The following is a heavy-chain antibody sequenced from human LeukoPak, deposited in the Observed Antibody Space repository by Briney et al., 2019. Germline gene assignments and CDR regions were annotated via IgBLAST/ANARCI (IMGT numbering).Heavy chain of an antibody. CDR1: GFTFSSYA. Sequence: PGGSLRLSCAASGFTFSSYAMSWVRQAPGKGLEWVSAISGSGGSTYYADSVKGRFTISRDNSKNTLYLQMNSLRAEDTAVYYCAKDGHRNYYDSSGYPWYFDLWGRGTLVTVSS. CDR2: ISGSGGST. J-gene: IGHJ2*01. D-gene: IGHD3-22*01. V-gene: IGHV3-23*01. CDR3: AKDGHRNYYDSSGYPWYFDL.